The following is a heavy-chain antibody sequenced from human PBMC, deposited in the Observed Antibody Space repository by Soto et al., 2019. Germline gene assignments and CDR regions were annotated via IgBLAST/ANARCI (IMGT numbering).Heavy chain of an antibody. CDR2: INHSGST. D-gene: IGHD3-9*01. V-gene: IGHV4-34*01. J-gene: IGHJ6*03. CDR3: ARDIRYFDQYYYYMDA. CDR1: GGSFSGYY. Sequence: SETLSLTCAVYGGSFSGYYWSWIRQPPGKGLEWIGEINHSGSTNYNPSLKSRVTISVDTSKNQFSLKLSSVTAADTAVYYCARDIRYFDQYYYYMDAWGKGTTVTVSS.